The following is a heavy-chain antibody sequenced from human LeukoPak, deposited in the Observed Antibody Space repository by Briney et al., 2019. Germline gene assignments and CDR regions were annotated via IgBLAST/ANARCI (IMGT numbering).Heavy chain of an antibody. D-gene: IGHD6-13*01. V-gene: IGHV1-3*01. CDR1: GYTFTIYA. CDR2: INAGNGNT. J-gene: IGHJ4*02. Sequence: GASVNVSCKASGYTFTIYAMHWVRQAPGQRLEWMGWINAGNGNTKYSQKFQGRVTITRDTSASTAYMELSSLRSEDTAVYYCARIRAPSIAAAAYYFDYWGQGTLVTVSS. CDR3: ARIRAPSIAAAAYYFDY.